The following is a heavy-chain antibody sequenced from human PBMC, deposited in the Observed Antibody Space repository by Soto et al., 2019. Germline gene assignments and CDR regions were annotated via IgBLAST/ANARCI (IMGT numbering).Heavy chain of an antibody. V-gene: IGHV4-61*01. J-gene: IGHJ6*02. CDR3: ARSRTTVTYYGMDV. CDR1: GGSVSSGSYY. Sequence: SLTCTVSGGSVSSGSYYLSWIRQPPGKGLEWIGYIYYSGSTNYNPSLKSRVTISVDTSKNQFSLKLSSVTAADTAVYYCARSRTTVTYYGMDVWGQGTTVTVSS. CDR2: IYYSGST. D-gene: IGHD4-4*01.